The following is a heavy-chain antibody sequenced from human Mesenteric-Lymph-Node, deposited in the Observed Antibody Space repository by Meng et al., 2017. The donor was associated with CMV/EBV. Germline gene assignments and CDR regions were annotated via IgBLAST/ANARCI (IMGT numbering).Heavy chain of an antibody. D-gene: IGHD3-9*01. CDR1: GGSFSGYY. Sequence: QVQLHQLGAGLLKPSETLSVTCAVYGGSFSGYYWNWIRQSPEKGLEWIGEINHSGSTTYNPSFTSRIIISVDTSTNQISLNMSSVTAADTAVYYCARGSSYDILTSYFDYWGQGALVTVSS. CDR3: ARGSSYDILTSYFDY. V-gene: IGHV4-34*01. J-gene: IGHJ4*02. CDR2: INHSGST.